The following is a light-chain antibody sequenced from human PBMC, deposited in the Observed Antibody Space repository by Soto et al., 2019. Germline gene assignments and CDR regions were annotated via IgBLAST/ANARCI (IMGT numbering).Light chain of an antibody. V-gene: IGKV1-5*03. CDR3: QQYYDFSA. Sequence: DIQMTQSPSTLSASVGDRVTITCRASQTISTWLAWYQQTPGKAPKLLIYKASSLESGVPSRFSGSGSGTEFTLTISSLQHDDFATYYCQQYYDFSAFGQGTKVEVK. CDR1: QTISTW. J-gene: IGKJ1*01. CDR2: KAS.